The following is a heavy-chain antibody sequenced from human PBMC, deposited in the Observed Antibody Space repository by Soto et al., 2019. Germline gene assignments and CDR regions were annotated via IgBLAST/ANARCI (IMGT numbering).Heavy chain of an antibody. D-gene: IGHD3-10*01. J-gene: IGHJ4*02. CDR1: GFTFSSYA. CDR3: AKNHGSGSYYLGFDY. CDR2: ISGSGGST. Sequence: EVQLLESGGGLVQPGGSLRLSCAASGFTFSSYAMSWVRQAPGKGLEWVSAISGSGGSTYYADSVKGRFTISRDNSKNTLYLQMNSLRAVDTAVYYCAKNHGSGSYYLGFDYWGQGTLVTVSS. V-gene: IGHV3-23*01.